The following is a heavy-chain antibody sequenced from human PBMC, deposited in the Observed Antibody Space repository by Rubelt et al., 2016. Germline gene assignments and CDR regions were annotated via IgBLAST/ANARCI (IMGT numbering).Heavy chain of an antibody. CDR1: GGSINDNNW. D-gene: IGHD3/OR15-3a*01. CDR2: ISHSGST. J-gene: IGHJ5*02. V-gene: IGHV4-4*02. CDR3: ARRVAGTGYSRENWFDP. Sequence: SLTCAVSGGSINDNNWWSWVRQPPGKGLEWIGEISHSGSTSYNPSLQSRVTISMDKSMHHFSLRLSSVTAADTAVYYCARRVAGTGYSRENWFDPWGQGTLVTVSS.